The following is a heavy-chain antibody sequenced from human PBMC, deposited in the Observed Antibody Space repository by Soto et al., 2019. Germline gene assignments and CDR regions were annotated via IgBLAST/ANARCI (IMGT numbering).Heavy chain of an antibody. D-gene: IGHD6-19*01. CDR3: AKDLAGTVADFYDY. V-gene: IGHV3-23*01. CDR2: ISGSGDST. CDR1: GFTFGSYA. Sequence: EVPLLESGGDLVQPGGSLRLSCAASGFTFGSYAMSWVRQAPGKGLEWVSGISGSGDSTYYADSVKGRFTISRDNSKDTLYLQMHSLRAEDTALYYCAKDLAGTVADFYDYWGQGTLVTVSS. J-gene: IGHJ4*02.